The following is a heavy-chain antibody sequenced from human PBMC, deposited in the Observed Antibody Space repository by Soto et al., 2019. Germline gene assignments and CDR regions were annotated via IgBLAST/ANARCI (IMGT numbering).Heavy chain of an antibody. J-gene: IGHJ3*02. CDR1: GFTFSDYY. V-gene: IGHV3-11*06. CDR3: AREGPAREDAFDI. D-gene: IGHD2-2*01. CDR2: ISSSSSYT. Sequence: GGSLRLSCAASGFTFSDYYMSWIRQAPGKGLEWVSYISSSSSYTNYADSVKGRFTISRDNAKNSLYLQMNSLRAEDTAVYYCAREGPAREDAFDIWGQGTMVTVSS.